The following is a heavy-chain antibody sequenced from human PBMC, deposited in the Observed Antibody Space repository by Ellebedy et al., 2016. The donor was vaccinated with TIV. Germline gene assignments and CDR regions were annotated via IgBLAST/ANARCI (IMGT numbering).Heavy chain of an antibody. V-gene: IGHV3-21*01. CDR2: ISGSGNHI. CDR3: ARDRDVAGFLGENGY. D-gene: IGHD6-19*01. Sequence: GESLKISCVASGFTLSIYCMNWVRQAPGRGLEWVSSISGSGNHIYNADSVEGRFTISRDNAKNSLYLQMNSLRGEDTAMYYCARDRDVAGFLGENGYWGQGTLVTVSS. CDR1: GFTLSIYC. J-gene: IGHJ4*02.